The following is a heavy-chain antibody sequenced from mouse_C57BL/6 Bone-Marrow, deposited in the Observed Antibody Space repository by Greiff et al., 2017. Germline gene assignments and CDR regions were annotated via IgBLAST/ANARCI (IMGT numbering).Heavy chain of an antibody. D-gene: IGHD2-10*01. V-gene: IGHV1-55*01. J-gene: IGHJ2*01. Sequence: QVQLQQPGAELVKPGASVQMSCKASVYTFTSYWITWVKQRPGQGLEWIGDLYPGSGSTNYNEKFKSKATLTVDTSSSTAYMQLSSLTSEDSAVYYCATYYGACWGQVTTLTVSS. CDR3: ATYYGAC. CDR1: VYTFTSYW. CDR2: LYPGSGST.